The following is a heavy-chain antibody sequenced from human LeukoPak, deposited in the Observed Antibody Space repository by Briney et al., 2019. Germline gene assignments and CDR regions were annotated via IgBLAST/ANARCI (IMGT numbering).Heavy chain of an antibody. CDR1: GFTFSSYN. Sequence: PGGSLRLSCAASGFTFSSYNINWVRQAPGKGLEWVSSISTSSSYIYYADSVKGRFTISRDNAKNSLYLQMNSLRAEDTAVYYCAKVGITFGGVIAKPFDYWGQGTLVTVSS. D-gene: IGHD3-16*02. V-gene: IGHV3-21*04. CDR3: AKVGITFGGVIAKPFDY. J-gene: IGHJ4*02. CDR2: ISTSSSYI.